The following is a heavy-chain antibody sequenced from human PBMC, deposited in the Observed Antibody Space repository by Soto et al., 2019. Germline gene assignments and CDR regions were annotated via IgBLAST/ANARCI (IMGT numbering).Heavy chain of an antibody. V-gene: IGHV1-18*01. CDR1: GYTFTSYV. J-gene: IGHJ6*03. CDR2: ISAYNGNT. Sequence: QVQLVQSGAEVKKPGASVKVSCKASGYTFTSYVISWVRQAPGKGLEWMGWISAYNGNTNYAQKLQGRVTITTDTSTSTAYMELRSLRSDDTAVYYRARDGSSWSYYYYYIDVWGKGTTVTVSS. D-gene: IGHD6-13*01. CDR3: ARDGSSWSYYYYYIDV.